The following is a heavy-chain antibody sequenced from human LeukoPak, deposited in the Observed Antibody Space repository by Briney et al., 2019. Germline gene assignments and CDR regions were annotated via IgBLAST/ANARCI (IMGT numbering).Heavy chain of an antibody. J-gene: IGHJ6*03. V-gene: IGHV1-18*01. Sequence: ASVKVSCKASGYTFTSYGISWVRQAPGQGLEWMGWISAYNGNTNYAQKLQGRVTMTTDTSTSTAYLELRSLRSDDTAVYYCARVPYSSSWYVSDYYYYYMDVWGKGTTATVSS. CDR3: ARVPYSSSWYVSDYYYYYMDV. D-gene: IGHD6-13*01. CDR1: GYTFTSYG. CDR2: ISAYNGNT.